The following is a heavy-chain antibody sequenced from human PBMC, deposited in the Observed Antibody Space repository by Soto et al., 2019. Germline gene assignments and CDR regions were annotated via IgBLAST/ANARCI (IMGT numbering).Heavy chain of an antibody. J-gene: IGHJ6*02. Sequence: EVQLVESGGGLIHPGGSLRLSCAASGFNVNSDYMNWVRQTAGKGLEWVASIYSGETTYYADSVRGRFTISSDKSKNTLYLQMNSLRAEDTAVYYCAKEKIVAAKYYGMDVWGQGTTVTVSS. CDR1: GFNVNSDY. V-gene: IGHV3-53*01. CDR2: IYSGETT. CDR3: AKEKIVAAKYYGMDV. D-gene: IGHD2-15*01.